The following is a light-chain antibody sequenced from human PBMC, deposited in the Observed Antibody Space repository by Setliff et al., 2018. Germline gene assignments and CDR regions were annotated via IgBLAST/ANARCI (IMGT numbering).Light chain of an antibody. CDR2: KVT. Sequence: QSALTQPAAVSGSPGQSITISCTGTSSDVGTYNFVSWYQQHPAKAPKLLIYKVTKRPSGVSDRFSGSKSGNTASLTISGLQAEDEADYYCLSYTSKTTHALFGGGTKVTVL. CDR3: LSYTSKTTHAL. V-gene: IGLV2-14*03. J-gene: IGLJ2*01. CDR1: SSDVGTYNF.